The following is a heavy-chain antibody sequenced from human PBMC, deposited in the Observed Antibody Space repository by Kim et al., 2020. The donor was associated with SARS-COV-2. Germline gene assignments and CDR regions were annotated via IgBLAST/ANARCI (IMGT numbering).Heavy chain of an antibody. V-gene: IGHV4-39*07. D-gene: IGHD6-13*01. CDR1: GGSISSSSYY. CDR2: IYYSGST. CDR3: AREVQQLVGDNWFDP. Sequence: SETLSLTCTVSGGSISSSSYYWGWIRQPPGKGLEWIGSIYYSGSTYYNPSLKSRVTISVDTSKNQFSLKLSSVTAADTAVYYCAREVQQLVGDNWFDPWGQGTLVTVSS. J-gene: IGHJ5*02.